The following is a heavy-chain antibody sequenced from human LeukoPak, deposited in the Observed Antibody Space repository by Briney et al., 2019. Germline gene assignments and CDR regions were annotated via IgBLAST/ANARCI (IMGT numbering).Heavy chain of an antibody. CDR1: GYTLTSYG. Sequence: ASVKVSCKASGYTLTSYGISWVRQAPGQGLEWMGWISAYNGNTNYAQKLQGRVTMTTDTPTSTAYMELRSLRSDDTAVYYCARDRRDGYNYGGALGYMDVWGKGTTVTVSS. CDR2: ISAYNGNT. CDR3: ARDRRDGYNYGGALGYMDV. D-gene: IGHD5-24*01. J-gene: IGHJ6*03. V-gene: IGHV1-18*01.